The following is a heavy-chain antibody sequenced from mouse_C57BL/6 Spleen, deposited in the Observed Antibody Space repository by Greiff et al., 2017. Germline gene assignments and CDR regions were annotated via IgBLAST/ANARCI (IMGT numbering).Heavy chain of an antibody. Sequence: QVQLQQSGAELARPGASVKLSCKASGYTFTSYGISWVKQRTGQGLEWIGEIYPRSVNTYYNEKFKGKATLTADKSSSTAYMELRSLTSEDSAVYFCARNYYDPSYAMDYWGQGTSVTVSS. CDR1: GYTFTSYG. CDR3: ARNYYDPSYAMDY. J-gene: IGHJ4*01. CDR2: IYPRSVNT. V-gene: IGHV1-81*01. D-gene: IGHD2-4*01.